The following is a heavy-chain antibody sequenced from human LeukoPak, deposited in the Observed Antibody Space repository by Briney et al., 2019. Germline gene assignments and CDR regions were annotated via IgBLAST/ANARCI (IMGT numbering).Heavy chain of an antibody. Sequence: TGGSLRLSCVASGFTISNYWMHWVRQAPGKGLVWVSRVHSDGRSTTYADSVKGRFTISRDNAKNTLYLQMNSLRVEDTAVYYCARGGTYSFDYWGRGTLVTVSS. J-gene: IGHJ4*02. CDR3: ARGGTYSFDY. V-gene: IGHV3-74*01. CDR2: VHSDGRST. D-gene: IGHD1-26*01. CDR1: GFTISNYW.